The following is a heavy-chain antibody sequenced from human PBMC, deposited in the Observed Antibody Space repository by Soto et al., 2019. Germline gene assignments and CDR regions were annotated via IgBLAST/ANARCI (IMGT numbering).Heavy chain of an antibody. CDR3: ARAWDYDEFYFDY. D-gene: IGHD4-17*01. V-gene: IGHV4-31*03. CDR2: IYYSGST. Sequence: PSETLSLTCTVSGGSIAIAESYWSCLRQHPGKGLDWIGYIYYSGSTYYNPSLKSRLSISFDSSKNQFSLRLSSVTAADTAVYYCARAWDYDEFYFDYWVQGTLVTVSS. J-gene: IGHJ4*02. CDR1: GGSIAIAESY.